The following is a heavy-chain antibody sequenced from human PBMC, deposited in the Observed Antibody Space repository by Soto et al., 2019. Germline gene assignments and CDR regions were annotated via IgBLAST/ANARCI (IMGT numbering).Heavy chain of an antibody. CDR2: IIPIFGTA. CDR1: GGTFSSYA. CDR3: ARVDGIAARPGAIHRSLGSISRRPLNYGMDV. D-gene: IGHD6-6*01. Sequence: GASVKVSCKASGGTFSSYAISWVRQAPGQGLEWMGGIIPIFGTANYAQKFQGRVTITADKSTSTAYMELSSLRSEDTAVYYCARVDGIAARPGAIHRSLGSISRRPLNYGMDVWGQGTTVTVSS. V-gene: IGHV1-69*06. J-gene: IGHJ6*02.